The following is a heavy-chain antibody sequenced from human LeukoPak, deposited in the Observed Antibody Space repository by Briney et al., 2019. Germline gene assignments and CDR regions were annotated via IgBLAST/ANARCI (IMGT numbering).Heavy chain of an antibody. D-gene: IGHD1-26*01. Sequence: GGSLSLSCAASGFPFSSYSMNWVRQAPGKGLEWVSSISSSSSYIYYADSVKGRFTISRDNAKNSLYLQMNSLRAEDTAVYYCARGTGLSGSYYAFDYWGQGTLVTVSS. V-gene: IGHV3-21*01. CDR2: ISSSSSYI. CDR3: ARGTGLSGSYYAFDY. CDR1: GFPFSSYS. J-gene: IGHJ4*02.